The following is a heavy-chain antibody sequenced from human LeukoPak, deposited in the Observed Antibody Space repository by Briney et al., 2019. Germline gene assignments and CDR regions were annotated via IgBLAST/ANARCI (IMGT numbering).Heavy chain of an antibody. Sequence: VASVKVSCKVSGYTLTELSMHWVRQAPGKGLEWMGGFDPEDGETIYAQKFQGRVTMTEDTSTDTAYMELSSLRSEDTAVYYCATDFSFGSGWYWGFDPWGQGTLVIVSS. V-gene: IGHV1-24*01. J-gene: IGHJ5*02. D-gene: IGHD6-19*01. CDR3: ATDFSFGSGWYWGFDP. CDR1: GYTLTELS. CDR2: FDPEDGET.